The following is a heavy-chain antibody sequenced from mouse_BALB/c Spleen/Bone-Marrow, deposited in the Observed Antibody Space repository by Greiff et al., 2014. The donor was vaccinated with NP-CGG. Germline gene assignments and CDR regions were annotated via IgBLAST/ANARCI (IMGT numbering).Heavy chain of an antibody. CDR1: GYTFSSYW. J-gene: IGHJ2*01. Sequence: VQLVESGAELMKPGASVKISCKATGYTFSSYWIEWIKQRPGHGLEWIGEILPGSVTTNYNGRFKGRATFTADTSSNTAYMQLSSLTSEDSAVCYCARDHFDYWGPGTTLTVSS. V-gene: IGHV1-9*01. CDR3: ARDHFDY. CDR2: ILPGSVTT.